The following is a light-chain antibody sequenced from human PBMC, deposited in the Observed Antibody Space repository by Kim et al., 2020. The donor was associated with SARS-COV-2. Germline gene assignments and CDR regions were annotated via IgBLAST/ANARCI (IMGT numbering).Light chain of an antibody. CDR3: NSRDSNNNVL. V-gene: IGLV3-19*01. Sequence: SELTQDPAVSVALGQTVRITCLGDSLRSYYATWYQQKPGQAPILVIYGKNNRPSGIPDRFSGSSSGNTASLTITGTQAGDEADYYCNSRDSNNNVLFGGG. CDR2: GKN. CDR1: SLRSYY. J-gene: IGLJ2*01.